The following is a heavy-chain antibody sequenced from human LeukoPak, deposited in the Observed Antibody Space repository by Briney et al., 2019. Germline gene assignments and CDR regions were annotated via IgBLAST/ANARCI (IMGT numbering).Heavy chain of an antibody. V-gene: IGHV4-59*12. Sequence: SETLSLTCTVSGGSISSYYWSWIRQPPGKGLEWIGYIYYSGSTNYNPSLKSRVTISVDTSKNHFSLDLSSVTAADSAIYYCARDYRMTMLVDWGQGTLVTVS. CDR1: GGSISSYY. CDR3: ARDYRMTMLVD. J-gene: IGHJ4*02. D-gene: IGHD3-22*01. CDR2: IYYSGST.